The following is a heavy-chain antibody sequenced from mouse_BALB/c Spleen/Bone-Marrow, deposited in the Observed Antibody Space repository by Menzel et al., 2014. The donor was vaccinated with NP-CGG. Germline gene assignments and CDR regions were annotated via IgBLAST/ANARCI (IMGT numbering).Heavy chain of an antibody. D-gene: IGHD2-4*01. J-gene: IGHJ4*01. Sequence: EVQLQQSGTVLARPGASVKMSCKASGYSFTGYWMHWVKQRPGQGLEWIGAIYPGNSDTSYNQKFKGKAKLTAVTSASTAYMELSSLTNEDSAVYYCTRGAYYDYSYYAMDYWGQGTSVTVSS. CDR3: TRGAYYDYSYYAMDY. CDR2: IYPGNSDT. CDR1: GYSFTGYW. V-gene: IGHV1-5*01.